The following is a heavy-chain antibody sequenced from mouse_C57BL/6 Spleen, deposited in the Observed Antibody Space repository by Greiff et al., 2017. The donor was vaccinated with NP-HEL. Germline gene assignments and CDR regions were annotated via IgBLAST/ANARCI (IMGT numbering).Heavy chain of an antibody. CDR3: AREGLGNWYFDV. J-gene: IGHJ1*03. V-gene: IGHV1-19*01. Sequence: VQLQQSGPVLVKPGASVKMSCKASGYTFTDYYMNWVKQSHGKSLEWIGVINPYNGGTSYNQKFKGKATLTVDKSSSTAYMELNSLTSEDSAVYYCAREGLGNWYFDVWGTGTTVTVSS. CDR1: GYTFTDYY. CDR2: INPYNGGT. D-gene: IGHD4-1*01.